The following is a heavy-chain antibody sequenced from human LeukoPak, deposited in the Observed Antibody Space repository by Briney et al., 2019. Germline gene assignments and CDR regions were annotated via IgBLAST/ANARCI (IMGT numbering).Heavy chain of an antibody. CDR2: IYHSGST. D-gene: IGHD2-15*01. V-gene: IGHV4-4*02. Sequence: PSGTLSLTCAVSGGSISSSNWWSWVRQPPGKGLEWIGEIYHSGSTNYNPSLKSRVTISVDKSKNQFSLKLSSVTAADTAVYYCASLSYLTHASTRSYYFDYWGQGTLVTVSS. CDR1: GGSISSSNW. J-gene: IGHJ4*02. CDR3: ASLSYLTHASTRSYYFDY.